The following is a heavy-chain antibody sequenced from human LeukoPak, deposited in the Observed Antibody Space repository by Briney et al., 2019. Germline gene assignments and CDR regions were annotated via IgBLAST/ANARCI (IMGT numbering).Heavy chain of an antibody. CDR3: AKAIWVAATSSWFCLDY. V-gene: IGHV1-69*05. CDR2: IIPIFGTA. D-gene: IGHD3-10*01. CDR1: GGTFSSYA. Sequence: ASVKVSCKASGGTFSSYAISWVRQAPGQGLEWMGGIIPIFGTANYAQKFQGRVTNTTDESTSTAYMELSSLRSEDTAVYYCAKAIWVAATSSWFCLDYWGQGTLVTVSS. J-gene: IGHJ4*02.